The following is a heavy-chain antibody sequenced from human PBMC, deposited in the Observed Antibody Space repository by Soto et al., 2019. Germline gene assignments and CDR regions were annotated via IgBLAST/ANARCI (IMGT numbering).Heavy chain of an antibody. CDR2: IYYSGST. D-gene: IGHD6-19*01. CDR1: GGSISSSSYY. CDR3: ARQRGTSGWWDYYYYYLDV. Sequence: SETLSLTCTVSGGSISSSSYYWGWIRQPPGKGLEWIGSIYYSGSTYYNPSLKSRVTISVDTSKNQFSLKLSSVTAADTAVYYCARQRGTSGWWDYYYYYLDVWGKGTTVTVSS. V-gene: IGHV4-39*01. J-gene: IGHJ6*03.